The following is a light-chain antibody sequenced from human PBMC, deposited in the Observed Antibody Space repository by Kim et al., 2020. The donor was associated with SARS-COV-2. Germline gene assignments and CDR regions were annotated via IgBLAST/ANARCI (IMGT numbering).Light chain of an antibody. CDR2: EGR. V-gene: IGLV2-23*01. Sequence: GQSITVPWPGTTSDVGSYNLVSWYQQHPGKAPKLMIYEGRKRPSGVSNRFSGAKSGNTASLTISGLQAEDEADYYCCSYAGSSTWVFGGGTKLTVL. CDR1: TSDVGSYNL. J-gene: IGLJ3*02. CDR3: CSYAGSSTWV.